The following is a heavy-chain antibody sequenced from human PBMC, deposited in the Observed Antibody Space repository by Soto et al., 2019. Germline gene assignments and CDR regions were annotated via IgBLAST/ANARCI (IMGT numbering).Heavy chain of an antibody. D-gene: IGHD1-26*01. Sequence: GGSLRLSCAASGFTFSSHSMNWVRQAPGKGLEWVSSISSSSTYKYYADSVKGRFTIARDNAKNSLYLQMNSLRAEDTAVYYCARAKRWEIRLDQHNGMDVWGQGTTVTVSS. CDR2: ISSSSTYK. CDR1: GFTFSSHS. J-gene: IGHJ6*02. V-gene: IGHV3-21*01. CDR3: ARAKRWEIRLDQHNGMDV.